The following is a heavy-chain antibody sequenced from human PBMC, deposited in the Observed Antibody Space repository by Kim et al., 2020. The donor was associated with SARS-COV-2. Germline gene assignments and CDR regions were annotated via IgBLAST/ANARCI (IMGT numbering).Heavy chain of an antibody. Sequence: SETLSLTCTVSGGSISSDGYYWSWIRHHPGTSLEWIGYIYYSGSTYYSPSLKSRVTISVDTSKNQFSLKLSSVTAADTAVYYCARETYYYDSSGYKDVYYLDYWGQGTLVTVSS. V-gene: IGHV4-31*03. D-gene: IGHD3-22*01. CDR1: GGSISSDGYY. CDR3: ARETYYYDSSGYKDVYYLDY. CDR2: IYYSGST. J-gene: IGHJ4*02.